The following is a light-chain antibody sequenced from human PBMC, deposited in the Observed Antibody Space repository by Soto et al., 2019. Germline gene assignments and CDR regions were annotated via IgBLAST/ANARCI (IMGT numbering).Light chain of an antibody. CDR3: QQSLTMPIT. CDR2: SAS. CDR1: QSINNY. V-gene: IGKV1-39*01. J-gene: IGKJ5*01. Sequence: DIQMTQSPASLSVSVGDRVTTTCRASQSINNYLNWYLQRPGQAPKLLIRSASTLQRGVPSRFSGSGSRTECTLTIADLQPDDFGTYYCQQSLTMPITFGHGTRLDIK.